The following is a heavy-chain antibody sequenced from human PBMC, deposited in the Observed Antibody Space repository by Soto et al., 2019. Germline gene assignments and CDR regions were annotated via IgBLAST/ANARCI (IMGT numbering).Heavy chain of an antibody. CDR1: GGTFSSYA. Sequence: QVQLVQSGAEVMKPGSSVKVSCKASGGTFSSYAISWVRQAPGQGLEWMGGIIPIFGTANYAQKFQGRVTITADELTSTAYRELSSLRSEDTAVYYCARAKAVAGTKFYWFDPWGQGTLVTVSS. CDR2: IIPIFGTA. CDR3: ARAKAVAGTKFYWFDP. V-gene: IGHV1-69*01. D-gene: IGHD6-19*01. J-gene: IGHJ5*02.